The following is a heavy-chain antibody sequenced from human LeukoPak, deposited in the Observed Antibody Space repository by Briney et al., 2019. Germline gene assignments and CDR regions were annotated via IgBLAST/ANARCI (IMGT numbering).Heavy chain of an antibody. CDR1: GGSISSSSYY. CDR3: ARVDNSGYDLGTFDY. V-gene: IGHV4-39*07. CDR2: IYYSGST. J-gene: IGHJ4*02. D-gene: IGHD5-12*01. Sequence: SETLSLTCTVSGGSISSSSYYWGWIRQPPGKGLEWIGSIYYSGSTYYNPSLKSRVTISVDTSKNQFSLKLSSVTAADTAVYYCARVDNSGYDLGTFDYWGQGTLVTVSS.